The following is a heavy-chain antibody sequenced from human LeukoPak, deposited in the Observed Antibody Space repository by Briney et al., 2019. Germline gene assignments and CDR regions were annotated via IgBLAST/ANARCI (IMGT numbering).Heavy chain of an antibody. CDR1: GFTFSSYS. Sequence: GGSLRLSCAASGFTFSSYSMNWVRQAPGKGLEWVSSISSSSSYIYYADSVKGRFTISRDNAKNSLYLQMNSLRAEDTAVYYCARDLCSSTSCYTDYYYGMDVWGQGTTVTVSS. CDR2: ISSSSSYI. J-gene: IGHJ6*02. CDR3: ARDLCSSTSCYTDYYYGMDV. V-gene: IGHV3-21*01. D-gene: IGHD2-2*02.